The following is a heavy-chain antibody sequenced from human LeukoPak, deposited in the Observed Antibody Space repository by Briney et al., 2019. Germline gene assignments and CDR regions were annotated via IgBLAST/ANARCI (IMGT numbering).Heavy chain of an antibody. CDR1: GGSISSSSYY. Sequence: SETLSLTCTVSGGSISSSSYYWGWIRQPPGKGLEWIGSIYYSGSTYYNPSLKSRVTISVDTSKNQFSLKLSSVTAADTAVYNCARRYYSSGCFDYWSQGTLVTVSS. CDR3: ARRYYSSGCFDY. CDR2: IYYSGST. J-gene: IGHJ4*02. V-gene: IGHV4-39*01. D-gene: IGHD6-19*01.